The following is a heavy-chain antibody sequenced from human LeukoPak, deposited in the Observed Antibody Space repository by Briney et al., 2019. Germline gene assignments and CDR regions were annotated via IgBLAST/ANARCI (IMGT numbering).Heavy chain of an antibody. Sequence: GGSLRLSCAASGFTFSSYSMNWVRQAPGKGLEWVSSISSSSSYIYYADSVKGRFTISRDNSKNTLYLQMNSLRAEDTAVYYCAKVHLSGTYGDYGGHNGEDYWGQGTLVTVSS. D-gene: IGHD4-17*01. CDR3: AKVHLSGTYGDYGGHNGEDY. CDR1: GFTFSSYS. J-gene: IGHJ4*02. CDR2: ISSSSSYI. V-gene: IGHV3-21*04.